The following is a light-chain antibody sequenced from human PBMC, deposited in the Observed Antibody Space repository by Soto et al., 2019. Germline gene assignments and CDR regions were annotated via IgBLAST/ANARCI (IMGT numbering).Light chain of an antibody. CDR1: QSVSSNY. Sequence: EIVLTQSPGTLSLSPGERATLSCRASQSVSSNYLAWYQQKPGQAPRLLIYGASSRATGIPDRFSGSGSGTDFTLTIRRLEPEDFAVYYCQQYSSSPSITFGQGTRLEI. CDR3: QQYSSSPSIT. V-gene: IGKV3-20*01. J-gene: IGKJ5*01. CDR2: GAS.